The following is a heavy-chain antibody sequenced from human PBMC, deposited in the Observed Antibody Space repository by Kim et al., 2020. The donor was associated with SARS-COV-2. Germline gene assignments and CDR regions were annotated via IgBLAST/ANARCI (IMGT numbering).Heavy chain of an antibody. J-gene: IGHJ6*02. Sequence: SETLSLTCTVSGGSISSSSYYWGWIRQPPGKGLEWIGSIYYSGSTYYNPSLKSRVTISVDTSKNQFSLKLSSVTAADTAVYYCARKGYGDYGFYYYGMDVWGQGTTVTVSS. CDR2: IYYSGST. D-gene: IGHD4-17*01. CDR1: GGSISSSSYY. CDR3: ARKGYGDYGFYYYGMDV. V-gene: IGHV4-39*07.